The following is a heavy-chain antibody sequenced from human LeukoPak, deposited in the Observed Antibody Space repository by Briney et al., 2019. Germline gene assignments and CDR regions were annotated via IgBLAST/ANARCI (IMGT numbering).Heavy chain of an antibody. J-gene: IGHJ4*02. CDR1: GYTFTSYA. Sequence: ASVKVSCKASGYTFTSYAMHWVRQAPGQRLEWMGWINAGNGNTKYSQKFQGRVTITRDTSASTAYMELSSLRSEDTAVYYCASPIGYSGYDWIIDYWGQGTLVTVSS. CDR3: ASPIGYSGYDWIIDY. V-gene: IGHV1-3*01. D-gene: IGHD5-12*01. CDR2: INAGNGNT.